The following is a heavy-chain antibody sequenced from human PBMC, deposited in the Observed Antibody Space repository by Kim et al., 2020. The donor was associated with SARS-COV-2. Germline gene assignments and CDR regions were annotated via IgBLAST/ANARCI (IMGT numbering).Heavy chain of an antibody. V-gene: IGHV3-72*01. D-gene: IGHD3-10*01. CDR1: GFTFRDHD. CDR2: TRNKANSYTT. J-gene: IGHJ6*02. Sequence: GGSLRLSCAASGFTFRDHDMHWVRQAPGKGLEWVALTRNKANSYTTEYAATVKGRFTIPRDDSNNSLYLQMNSLKTEDTAVYYCARGWEVLVGLQFHYGMDVWRQGTTLTVSS. CDR3: ARGWEVLVGLQFHYGMDV.